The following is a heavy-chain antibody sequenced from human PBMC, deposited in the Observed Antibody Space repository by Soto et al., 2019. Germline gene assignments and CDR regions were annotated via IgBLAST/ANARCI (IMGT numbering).Heavy chain of an antibody. Sequence: PGGSLRLSCAASGFTFSSYGMHWVRQAPGKGLEWVAVIWYDGSNKYYADSVKGRFTISRDNSKNTLYLQMNSLRAEDTAVYYCARDLVRYYYDSSGYYGLDYWGQGTLVTGSS. V-gene: IGHV3-33*01. CDR2: IWYDGSNK. J-gene: IGHJ4*02. CDR1: GFTFSSYG. CDR3: ARDLVRYYYDSSGYYGLDY. D-gene: IGHD3-22*01.